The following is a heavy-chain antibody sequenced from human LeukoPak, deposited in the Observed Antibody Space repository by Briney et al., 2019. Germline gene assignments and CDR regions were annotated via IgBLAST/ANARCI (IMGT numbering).Heavy chain of an antibody. CDR1: GFTVSSNY. J-gene: IGHJ4*02. D-gene: IGHD3-22*01. CDR3: ARGSAASDSSGYRIYSYFDY. V-gene: IGHV3-66*02. CDR2: IYSGGST. Sequence: GGSLRLSCAASGFTVSSNYMSWVRQAPGKGLEWVSVIYSGGSTYYADSVKGRFTISRDNSKNTLYLQMNSLRAEDTAVYYCARGSAASDSSGYRIYSYFDYWGQGTLVAVSS.